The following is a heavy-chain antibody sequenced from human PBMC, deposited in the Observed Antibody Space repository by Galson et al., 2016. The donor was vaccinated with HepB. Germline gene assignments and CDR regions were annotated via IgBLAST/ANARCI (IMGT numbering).Heavy chain of an antibody. CDR3: ARWGFTGGSYYFDY. Sequence: SVKVSCKASGYTFTSYGISWVRQAPGQGLEWMGWISPYNGNRNYPQKVQGRVTTTTDTSTRTVYMELRSLRSDDTAVYYCARWGFTGGSYYFDYWGQGTLVTVSS. V-gene: IGHV1-18*04. CDR1: GYTFTSYG. J-gene: IGHJ4*02. D-gene: IGHD3-16*01. CDR2: ISPYNGNR.